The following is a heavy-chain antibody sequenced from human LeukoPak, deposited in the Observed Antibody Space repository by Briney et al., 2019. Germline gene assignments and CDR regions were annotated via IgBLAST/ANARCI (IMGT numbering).Heavy chain of an antibody. Sequence: PGGSLRLSCVGSGFSFSSFAMSWVRQAPGKGLEWVSTVSGGGAYTYYADSVKGRFTVSRGDSKSMHFLQMNSLRPEDTALYFCAKRITVSAGYYLDSWGQGTLVTVSS. J-gene: IGHJ4*02. CDR3: AKRITVSAGYYLDS. V-gene: IGHV3-23*01. CDR2: VSGGGAYT. D-gene: IGHD2-8*01. CDR1: GFSFSSFA.